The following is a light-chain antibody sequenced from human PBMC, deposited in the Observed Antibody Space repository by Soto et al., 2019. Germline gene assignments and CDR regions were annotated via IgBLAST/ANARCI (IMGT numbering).Light chain of an antibody. CDR2: GAS. V-gene: IGKV3-15*01. CDR1: QSVSGN. J-gene: IGKJ5*01. CDR3: QQYNTWPT. Sequence: EIVRTQFPGSLSVPPGERATLSCRAGQSVSGNLAWYQQKPGQAPRLLIYGASTRATGIPARFSGSGSGTEFTLTISSLQSEDFAVYYCQQYNTWPTFGQGTRLEIK.